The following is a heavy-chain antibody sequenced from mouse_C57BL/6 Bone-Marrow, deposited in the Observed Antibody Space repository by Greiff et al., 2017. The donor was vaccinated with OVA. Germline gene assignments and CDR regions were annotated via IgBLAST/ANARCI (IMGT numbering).Heavy chain of an antibody. CDR3: ERPYYGSKGGYYFDY. V-gene: IGHV5-17*01. CDR1: GFTFSDYG. J-gene: IGHJ2*01. CDR2: ISSGSSTI. Sequence: EVKLVESGGGLVKPGGSLKLSCAASGFTFSDYGMHWVRQAPEKGLEWVAYISSGSSTIYYADTVKGRFTISRDNAKNTLFLQMTSLRSEDTAMYYCERPYYGSKGGYYFDYWGQGTTLTVSS. D-gene: IGHD1-1*01.